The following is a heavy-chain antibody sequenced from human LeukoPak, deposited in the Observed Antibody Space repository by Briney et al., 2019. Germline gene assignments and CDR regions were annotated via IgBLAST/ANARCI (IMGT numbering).Heavy chain of an antibody. V-gene: IGHV4-38-2*02. CDR1: GYSISSGYY. CDR3: ARARTSLAFDP. D-gene: IGHD1-7*01. CDR2: IYHSGST. J-gene: IGHJ5*02. Sequence: SETLSLTCTVSGYSISSGYYWGWIRQPPGKGLEWIGSIYHSGSTYYNPSLKSRVTISVDTSKNQFSLKLSSVTAADTALYYCARARTSLAFDPWGQGTLVTVSS.